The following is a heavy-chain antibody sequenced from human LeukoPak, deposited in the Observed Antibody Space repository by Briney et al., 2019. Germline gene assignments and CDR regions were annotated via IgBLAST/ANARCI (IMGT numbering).Heavy chain of an antibody. J-gene: IGHJ3*02. Sequence: PGGSLRLSCAASGFTVSSNYMSWVRQAPGKGLEWVSVIYSGGSTYYADSVKGRFTISRDNSKITLYLQMNSLRAEDTAVYYCAREGNGYNYNDAFDIWGQGTMVTVSS. D-gene: IGHD5-24*01. CDR1: GFTVSSNY. CDR3: AREGNGYNYNDAFDI. CDR2: IYSGGST. V-gene: IGHV3-66*02.